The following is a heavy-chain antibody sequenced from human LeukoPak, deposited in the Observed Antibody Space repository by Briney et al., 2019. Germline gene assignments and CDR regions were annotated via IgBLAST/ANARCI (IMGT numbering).Heavy chain of an antibody. CDR2: INTDTGNP. J-gene: IGHJ4*02. CDR3: ATTNSGSYFYY. V-gene: IGHV7-4-1*02. CDR1: GYTFTNYG. Sequence: ASVKVSCKASGYTFTNYGISWVRQAPGQGLEWMGWINTDTGNPTYAQGFTGRFVFSLDTSVSTAYLQISSLKAEDTAVYYCATTNSGSYFYYWGQGTLVTVSS. D-gene: IGHD1-26*01.